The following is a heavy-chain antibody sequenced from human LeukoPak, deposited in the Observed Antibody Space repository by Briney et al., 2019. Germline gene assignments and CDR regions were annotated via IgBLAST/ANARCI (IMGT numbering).Heavy chain of an antibody. CDR2: FDPEDGET. Sequence: ASVTVSFKVSGYTLTELSMHWVRQAPGKGLEWMGGFDPEDGETIYAQKFQGRVTMTEDTSTDTAYMELSSLRSEDTAVYYCATSGSSDFDYWGQGTLVTVSS. D-gene: IGHD1-26*01. CDR1: GYTLTELS. J-gene: IGHJ4*02. CDR3: ATSGSSDFDY. V-gene: IGHV1-24*01.